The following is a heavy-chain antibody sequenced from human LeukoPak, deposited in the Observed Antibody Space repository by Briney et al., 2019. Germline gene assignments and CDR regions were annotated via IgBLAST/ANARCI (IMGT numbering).Heavy chain of an antibody. D-gene: IGHD3-10*01. V-gene: IGHV1-18*01. J-gene: IGHJ4*02. CDR1: GYTFTSYG. CDR2: ISPYNGNT. CDR3: TRGPSYWPYYFDS. Sequence: GASVKVSCKAPGYTFTSYGISLVRQAPGQGLEWMGWISPYNGNTNFPQKLQGRVSMTTDTSTSTAYMDLRSLRSDDTAVYYCTRGPSYWPYYFDSWGQGTLATVSS.